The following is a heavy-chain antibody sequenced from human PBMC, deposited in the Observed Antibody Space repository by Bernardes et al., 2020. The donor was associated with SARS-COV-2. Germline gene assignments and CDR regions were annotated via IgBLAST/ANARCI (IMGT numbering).Heavy chain of an antibody. J-gene: IGHJ5*02. D-gene: IGHD5-12*01. CDR1: GFSVSSYS. Sequence: GGSLRLSGGASGFSVSSYSMNWVRQAPGRGLEWVSSISSSSRYIYSADSVKGRFTISRDNAKSSLFLQMNSLRAEDAAVYYCARGDGYNPWGQGTLVTVSS. V-gene: IGHV3-21*01. CDR2: ISSSSRYI. CDR3: ARGDGYNP.